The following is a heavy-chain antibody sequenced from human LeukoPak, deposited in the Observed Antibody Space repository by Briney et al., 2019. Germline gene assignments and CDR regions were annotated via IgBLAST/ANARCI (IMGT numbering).Heavy chain of an antibody. CDR1: GGSISSYY. V-gene: IGHV4-59*01. CDR3: AGAGPYYDILTGYQIDY. CDR2: MYYSGST. J-gene: IGHJ4*02. D-gene: IGHD3-9*01. Sequence: SETLSLTCTVSGGSISSYYWSWIRQPPGKGLEWIGYMYYSGSTNYNPSLKSQVTISVDTSKNQFSLKLSSVTAADTAVYYCAGAGPYYDILTGYQIDYWGQGTLVTVSS.